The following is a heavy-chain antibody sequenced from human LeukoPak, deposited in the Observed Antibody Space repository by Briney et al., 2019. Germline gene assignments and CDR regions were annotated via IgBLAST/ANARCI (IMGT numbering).Heavy chain of an antibody. V-gene: IGHV3-23*01. CDR2: ISGSGATT. CDR1: GFTFSSYA. CDR3: AKSVGIIRRGAFDI. J-gene: IGHJ3*02. Sequence: GGSLRLSCAASGFTFSSYAMSWVRQAPGKGLERVSGISGSGATTYYADSAKGRFTISRDNSKNTLYLQMDSLRAEDTAVYYCAKSVGIIRRGAFDIWGQGTMVTVSS. D-gene: IGHD3-10*01.